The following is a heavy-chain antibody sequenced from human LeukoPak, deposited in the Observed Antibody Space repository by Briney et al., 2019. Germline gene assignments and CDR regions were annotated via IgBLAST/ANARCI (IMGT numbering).Heavy chain of an antibody. CDR1: GFTFSSYT. J-gene: IGHJ4*02. Sequence: GGSLRLSCAASGFTFSSYTMNWVRQAPGKGLEWVSYISSCSSTIYYADSVKGRFTISRDNARNSLYLQMNSLRAEDTAVYYCARDTSRLAAAGYYFDYWGQGTLVTVSS. CDR3: ARDTSRLAAAGYYFDY. CDR2: ISSCSSTI. V-gene: IGHV3-48*01. D-gene: IGHD6-13*01.